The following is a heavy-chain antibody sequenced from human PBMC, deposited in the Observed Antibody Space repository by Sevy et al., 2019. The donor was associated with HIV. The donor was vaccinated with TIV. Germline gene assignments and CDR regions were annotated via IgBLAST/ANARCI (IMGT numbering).Heavy chain of an antibody. Sequence: GGSLRLSCAASGFTFSIYAFHWVRQAPGKGLEWVAVISYDGSNTYSADSVKGRFTISRDNSKKTLYLQMNSLRTEDSAVYYCARDGFPGAAGPGYYFDSWGQGTLFTVSS. CDR3: ARDGFPGAAGPGYYFDS. V-gene: IGHV3-30-3*01. J-gene: IGHJ4*02. CDR2: ISYDGSNT. D-gene: IGHD6-13*01. CDR1: GFTFSIYA.